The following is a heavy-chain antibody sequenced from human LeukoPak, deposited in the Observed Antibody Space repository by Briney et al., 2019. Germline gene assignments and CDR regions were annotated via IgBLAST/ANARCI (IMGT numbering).Heavy chain of an antibody. J-gene: IGHJ6*02. Sequence: GGSLRLSCAASGFTFSSYAMHWVRQAPGKGLEWVAVIWYDGSNKYYADSVKGRFTISRDNSKNTLYLQMNSLRAEDTAVYYCAGHTLGYCSSTSCSIAAITYYYYYGMDVWGQGTTVTVSS. V-gene: IGHV3-30*04. D-gene: IGHD2-2*01. CDR2: IWYDGSNK. CDR1: GFTFSSYA. CDR3: AGHTLGYCSSTSCSIAAITYYYYYGMDV.